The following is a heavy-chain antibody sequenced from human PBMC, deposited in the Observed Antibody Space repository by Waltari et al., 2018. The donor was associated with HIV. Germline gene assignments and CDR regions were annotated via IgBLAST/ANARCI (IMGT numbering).Heavy chain of an antibody. D-gene: IGHD5-18*01. J-gene: IGHJ4*02. CDR1: GFTFSSYW. V-gene: IGHV3-7*01. CDR2: IKQGGSEK. CDR3: ARDLGYSYGYVSDY. Sequence: EVQLVESGGGLVQPGGSLRLSCAASGFTFSSYWMSWVRQAPGKGLEWVANIKQGGSEKYYVDSVKGRFTISRDNAKNSLYLQMNSLRAEDTAVYYCARDLGYSYGYVSDYWGQGTLVTVSS.